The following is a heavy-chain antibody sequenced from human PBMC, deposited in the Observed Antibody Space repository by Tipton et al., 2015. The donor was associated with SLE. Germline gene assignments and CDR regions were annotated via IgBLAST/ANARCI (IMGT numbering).Heavy chain of an antibody. CDR3: ARVTSVTMVQGVIRYFDH. J-gene: IGHJ4*02. V-gene: IGHV3-20*04. CDR2: INWNGFST. CDR1: GFTFDDFA. D-gene: IGHD3-10*01. Sequence: SLRLSCAASGFTFDDFAMSWVRQAPGKGLEWVSGINWNGFSTDYADSVKGRFSISRDNAKNSLYLQISSLRAEDTALYYCARVTSVTMVQGVIRYFDHWGQGTLVTVSS.